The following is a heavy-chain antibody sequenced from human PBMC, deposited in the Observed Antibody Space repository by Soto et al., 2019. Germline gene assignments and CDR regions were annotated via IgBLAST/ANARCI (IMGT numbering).Heavy chain of an antibody. D-gene: IGHD3-3*01. CDR3: ARGKPDFWSGYTYYYYYMDV. Sequence: PSETLSLTCAVYGGSFSGYYWSWIRQPPGKGLEWIGEINHSGSTNYNPSLKSRVTISVDTSKNQFSLKLSSVTAADTAVYYCARGKPDFWSGYTYYYYYMDVWGKGTTVTVS. V-gene: IGHV4-34*01. J-gene: IGHJ6*03. CDR1: GGSFSGYY. CDR2: INHSGST.